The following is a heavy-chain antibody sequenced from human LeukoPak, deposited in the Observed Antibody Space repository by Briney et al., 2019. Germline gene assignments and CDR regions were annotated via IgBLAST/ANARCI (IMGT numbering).Heavy chain of an antibody. Sequence: GASVKVSCKAPGYTFTGFYMHWVRQAPGQGLEWMGWINPNSGDTDYTQKFQGRVTMTRDTSISTAYMELSRLTSDDTAVYYCARDQPALDYWGQGTLVTVSS. CDR1: GYTFTGFY. V-gene: IGHV1-2*02. J-gene: IGHJ4*02. CDR3: ARDQPALDY. CDR2: INPNSGDT.